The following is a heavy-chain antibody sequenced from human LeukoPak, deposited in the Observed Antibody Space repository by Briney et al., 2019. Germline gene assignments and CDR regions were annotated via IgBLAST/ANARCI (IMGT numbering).Heavy chain of an antibody. CDR3: AKDLGILTGNDHFDY. Sequence: AGGSLRLSCAASGFTFSSYGMHWVRQAPGKGLEWVAFIRYDGSNKYYADSVKGRFTISRDNSKNTLYLQMNSLRAEDTTVYYCAKDLGILTGNDHFDYWGQGTLVTVSS. V-gene: IGHV3-30*02. CDR1: GFTFSSYG. J-gene: IGHJ4*02. CDR2: IRYDGSNK. D-gene: IGHD3-9*01.